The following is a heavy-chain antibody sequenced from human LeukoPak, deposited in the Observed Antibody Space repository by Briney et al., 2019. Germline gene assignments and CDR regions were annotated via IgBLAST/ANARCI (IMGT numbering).Heavy chain of an antibody. D-gene: IGHD3-9*01. CDR1: GGSISSSSYY. CDR3: ARRSYDILTGYYNVDY. CDR2: IYYSGST. V-gene: IGHV4-39*01. Sequence: SETLSLTCTVSGGSISSSSYYWGWIRQPPGKGLEWIGSIYYSGSTYYNPSLKSRVPISVDTSKNQFSLKLSSVTAADTAVYYCARRSYDILTGYYNVDYWGQGTLVTVSS. J-gene: IGHJ4*02.